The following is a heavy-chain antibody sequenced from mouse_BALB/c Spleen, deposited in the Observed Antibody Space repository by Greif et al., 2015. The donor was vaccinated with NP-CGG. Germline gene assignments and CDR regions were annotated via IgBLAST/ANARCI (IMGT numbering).Heavy chain of an antibody. CDR1: GYAFSSSW. J-gene: IGHJ4*01. D-gene: IGHD2-14*01. Sequence: QVQLQQSGPELVKPGASVKISCKASGYAFSSSWMNWVKQRPGQGLEWIGRTYPGDGDTNYNGKFKGKATLTADKSSSTAYMQLSSLTSVDSAVYFCAYRYDYAMDYWGQGTSVTVSS. CDR2: TYPGDGDT. V-gene: IGHV1-82*01. CDR3: AYRYDYAMDY.